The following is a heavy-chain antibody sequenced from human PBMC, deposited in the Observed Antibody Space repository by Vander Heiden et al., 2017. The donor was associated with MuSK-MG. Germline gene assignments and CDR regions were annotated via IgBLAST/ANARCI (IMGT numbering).Heavy chain of an antibody. D-gene: IGHD6-19*01. J-gene: IGHJ2*01. Sequence: QVTLKESGPVLVKPTETLTLTCTVSGFSLSNASMGVSWIRQPPGKALEWLAHIFSSDEKSYSTSLKSRLTISKDTSKSQVVLTMTNMDPVDTATYYCARILGSSGWYEWWYFDLWGRGTLVTVSS. CDR3: ARILGSSGWYEWWYFDL. CDR1: GFSLSNASMG. V-gene: IGHV2-26*01. CDR2: IFSSDEK.